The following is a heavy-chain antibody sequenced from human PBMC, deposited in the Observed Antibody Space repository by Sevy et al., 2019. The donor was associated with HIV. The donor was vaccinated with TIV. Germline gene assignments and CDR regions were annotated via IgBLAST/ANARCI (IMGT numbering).Heavy chain of an antibody. D-gene: IGHD1-26*01. V-gene: IGHV3-30-3*01. CDR2: ISYEGTET. J-gene: IGHJ4*01. CDR1: GFAFSTHA. CDR3: ARDGGYSIKWYPLY. Sequence: GGSLRLSCAASGFAFSTHAMHWVRQAPGKGLEWVAVISYEGTETFYAASVEGRFTLSGDNSKNMLSLQINSLKPEDTAVYYCARDGGYSIKWYPLYWGHGTLVTVSS.